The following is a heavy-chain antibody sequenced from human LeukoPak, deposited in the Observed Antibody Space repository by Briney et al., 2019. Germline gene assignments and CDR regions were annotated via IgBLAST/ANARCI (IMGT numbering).Heavy chain of an antibody. V-gene: IGHV4-34*01. Sequence: SETLSLTCAVYGGSITGYYWSWIRQTPGRGLEWVGEIHYTGATSYNPSLKSRATISTDTSKNQFSLRLSSVTAADTAVYYCARGDSTGAFDIWGQGTMVTVSS. D-gene: IGHD4-11*01. CDR2: IHYTGAT. J-gene: IGHJ3*02. CDR3: ARGDSTGAFDI. CDR1: GGSITGYY.